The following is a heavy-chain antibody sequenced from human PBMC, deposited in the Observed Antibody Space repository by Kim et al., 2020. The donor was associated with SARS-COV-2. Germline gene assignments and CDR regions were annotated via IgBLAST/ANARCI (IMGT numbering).Heavy chain of an antibody. Sequence: GGSLRLSCAASGFTFSSYAMSWVRQAPGKGLEWVSAISGSGGSTYYADSVKGRFTISRDNSKNTLYLQMNSLRAEDTAVYYCAKDSYGDYYYGMDVWGQGTTLTVSS. D-gene: IGHD4-17*01. CDR2: ISGSGGST. CDR1: GFTFSSYA. V-gene: IGHV3-23*01. J-gene: IGHJ6*02. CDR3: AKDSYGDYYYGMDV.